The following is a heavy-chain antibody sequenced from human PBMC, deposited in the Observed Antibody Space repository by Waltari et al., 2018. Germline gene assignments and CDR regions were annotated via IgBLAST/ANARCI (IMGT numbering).Heavy chain of an antibody. D-gene: IGHD4-17*01. CDR3: ARAGGYGDYDPPYFDY. J-gene: IGHJ4*02. V-gene: IGHV3-53*02. CDR2: IYSGGST. Sequence: EVQLVETGGGLIQPGGSLRLSCAASGFTVSSHYMTWVRQAPGKGLEWVSVIYSGGSTYYADSVKGRFPISRDNSKNTLYLQMNSLRAEDTAVYYCARAGGYGDYDPPYFDYWGQGTLVTVSS. CDR1: GFTVSSHY.